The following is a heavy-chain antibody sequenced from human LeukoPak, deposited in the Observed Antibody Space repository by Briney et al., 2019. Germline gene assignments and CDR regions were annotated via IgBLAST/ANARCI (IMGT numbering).Heavy chain of an antibody. CDR1: GFTFSSYG. D-gene: IGHD6-13*01. J-gene: IGHJ5*02. Sequence: GGSLRLSCGASGFTFSSYGMHWVRQAPRKGLEWVAFIRYDGSNKYYADSVKGRFTISRDNSKNTLYLQMNSLRAEDTAVYYCARDLGGIAAAGTLGWFYPWGQGTLVTVSS. CDR3: ARDLGGIAAAGTLGWFYP. CDR2: IRYDGSNK. V-gene: IGHV3-30*02.